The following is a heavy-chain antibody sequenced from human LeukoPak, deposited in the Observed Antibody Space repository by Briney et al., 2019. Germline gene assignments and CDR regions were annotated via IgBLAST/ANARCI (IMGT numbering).Heavy chain of an antibody. CDR1: GFTFSSYG. J-gene: IGHJ4*02. V-gene: IGHV3-23*01. CDR3: AKDRSPYHGAAANY. Sequence: GGSLRLSCAASGFTFSSYGMNWVRQAPAKGLEWVSAISGSGGSTYYADSVKGRFTISIDNSKNTLYLQMNRLRAEDTAVYYCAKDRSPYHGAAANYWGQGTLVTVS. CDR2: ISGSGGST. D-gene: IGHD6-13*01.